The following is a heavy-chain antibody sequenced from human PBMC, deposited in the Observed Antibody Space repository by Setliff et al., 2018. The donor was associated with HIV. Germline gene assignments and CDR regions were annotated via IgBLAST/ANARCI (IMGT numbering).Heavy chain of an antibody. J-gene: IGHJ3*01. CDR3: ARPRVFDSFDV. Sequence: ASVKVSCKVSGYSLTDLSIHWVRQAPGKGLEWMGGFDPEDGETVYAQKLQGRVTMTEDTSTDTAYMELSSLRSEDTAVYYCARPRVFDSFDVWGQGTMVTVSS. CDR2: FDPEDGET. CDR1: GYSLTDLS. V-gene: IGHV1-24*01.